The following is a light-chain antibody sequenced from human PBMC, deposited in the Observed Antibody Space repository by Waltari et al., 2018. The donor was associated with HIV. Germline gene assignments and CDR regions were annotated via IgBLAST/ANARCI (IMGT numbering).Light chain of an antibody. Sequence: SYELTQPPSVSVSPGQPARITCSGDALPKQYAYWSQQKPGQAPVLVIYKDNERPSGIPERFSGSSSGTTVTLTISGVQTEDEADYYCQSADSSGTYPDVFGTGTKVTVL. CDR2: KDN. CDR3: QSADSSGTYPDV. J-gene: IGLJ1*01. CDR1: ALPKQY. V-gene: IGLV3-25*03.